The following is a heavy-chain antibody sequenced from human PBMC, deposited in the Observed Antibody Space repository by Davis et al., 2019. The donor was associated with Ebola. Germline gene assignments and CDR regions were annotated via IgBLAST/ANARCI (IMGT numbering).Heavy chain of an antibody. CDR2: IWSDGSNK. CDR3: ARGVDDFPETIYYYYGMDV. V-gene: IGHV3-33*01. J-gene: IGHJ6*02. D-gene: IGHD3/OR15-3a*01. CDR1: GFTFRSYG. Sequence: GESLKISCAASGFTFRSYGMHWVRQAPGKGLEWVAVIWSDGSNKYYADSVKGRFTISRDNSKNTLYLQMNSLRAEDTAVYYCARGVDDFPETIYYYYGMDVWGQGTTVTVSS.